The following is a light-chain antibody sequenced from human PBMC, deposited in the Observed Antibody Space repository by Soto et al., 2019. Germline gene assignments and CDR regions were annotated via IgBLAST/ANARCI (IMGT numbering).Light chain of an antibody. J-gene: IGKJ1*01. V-gene: IGKV1-39*01. CDR3: QQSYSTLWT. CDR1: QSISSY. Sequence: DIMLTHSPSSLSASVVDRFTITCLASQSISSYLNWYQQKPGKAPKLLIYAASSLQSGVPSRFSGSGSGTDFTLTISSLQPEDFATYYCQQSYSTLWTFGQGTKVDIK. CDR2: AAS.